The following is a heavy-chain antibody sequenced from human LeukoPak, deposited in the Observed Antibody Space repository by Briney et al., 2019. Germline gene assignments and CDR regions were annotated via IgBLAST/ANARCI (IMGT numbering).Heavy chain of an antibody. CDR1: GFTFSSYW. Sequence: GGSLRLSCAASGFTFSSYWMSWVRQAPGKGLEWVANIKQDGSEKYYVDSVKGRLTISRDNAKNSLYLRMNSLRAEDTAVYYCARGSRDGLLSPIDYWGQGTLVTVSS. V-gene: IGHV3-7*03. CDR2: IKQDGSEK. CDR3: ARGSRDGLLSPIDY. J-gene: IGHJ4*02. D-gene: IGHD2/OR15-2a*01.